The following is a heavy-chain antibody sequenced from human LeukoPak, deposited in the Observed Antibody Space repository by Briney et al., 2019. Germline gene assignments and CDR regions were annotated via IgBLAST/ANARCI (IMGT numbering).Heavy chain of an antibody. CDR1: GFTVSSQY. J-gene: IGHJ4*02. CDR2: IYTGGTT. CDR3: ASILRSSSGYYFDY. Sequence: GGSLRLSCAASGFTVSSQYMRWVRQAPGKGLEWVSVIYTGGTTHYADSVKGRFTISRDNAKNTLYLQMNSLRAEDTAVYYCASILRSSSGYYFDYWGQGTLVTVSS. V-gene: IGHV3-66*01. D-gene: IGHD3-10*01.